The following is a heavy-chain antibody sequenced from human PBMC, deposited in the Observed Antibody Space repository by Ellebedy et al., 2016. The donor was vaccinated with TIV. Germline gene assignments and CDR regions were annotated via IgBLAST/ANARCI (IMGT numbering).Heavy chain of an antibody. Sequence: ASVKVSCXASGYTFTSYGISWVRQAPGQGLEWMGWISAYNGNTNYAQKLQGRVTMTTDTSTSTAYMELRSLRSDDTAVYYCARVSFEAGTGSYYYYYGMDVWGQGTTVTVSS. J-gene: IGHJ6*02. D-gene: IGHD6-19*01. V-gene: IGHV1-18*01. CDR2: ISAYNGNT. CDR1: GYTFTSYG. CDR3: ARVSFEAGTGSYYYYYGMDV.